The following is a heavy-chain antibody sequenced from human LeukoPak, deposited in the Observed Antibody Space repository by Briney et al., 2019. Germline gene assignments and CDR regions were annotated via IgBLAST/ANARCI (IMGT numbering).Heavy chain of an antibody. V-gene: IGHV4-30-2*01. Sequence: NPSQTLSLTCDVSGGSINSGDHSWGWIRQLPGKGLEWIGYIHHSGTTYYNPSLKSRVSISVDRSKNQFSLKLSSVTAADTAVYYCARAVVVPAAIRTHYYYYGMDVWGQGTTVTVSS. CDR3: ARAVVVPAAIRTHYYYYGMDV. J-gene: IGHJ6*02. CDR2: IHHSGTT. CDR1: GGSINSGDHS. D-gene: IGHD2-2*02.